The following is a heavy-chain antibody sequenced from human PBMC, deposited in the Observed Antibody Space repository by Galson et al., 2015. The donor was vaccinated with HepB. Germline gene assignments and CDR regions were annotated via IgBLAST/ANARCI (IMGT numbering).Heavy chain of an antibody. CDR2: IYPGDSDT. CDR1: GSSFTSYW. V-gene: IGHV5-51*01. D-gene: IGHD4-17*01. Sequence: QSGAEVKKPGESLKISCTGSGSSFTSYWIGWVRQVPGKGLERMGIIYPGDSDTRYSPSFQGQVTISADKSISTAYLQWSSLKASDTAMYYCARQRGYDYGDSGWFDPWGQGTLVTVSS. J-gene: IGHJ5*02. CDR3: ARQRGYDYGDSGWFDP.